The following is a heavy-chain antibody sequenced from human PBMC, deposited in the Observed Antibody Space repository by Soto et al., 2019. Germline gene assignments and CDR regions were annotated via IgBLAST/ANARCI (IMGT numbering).Heavy chain of an antibody. CDR2: IYYSGST. V-gene: IGHV4-59*01. CDR1: GGSISSYY. D-gene: IGHD2-15*01. Sequence: ASETLSLTCTVSGGSISSYYWSWIRQPPGKGLEWIGYIYYSGSTNYNPSLKSRVTISVDTSKNQFSLKLSSVTAADTAVYYCARGGISADFDYWGQGTLVTVSS. J-gene: IGHJ4*02. CDR3: ARGGISADFDY.